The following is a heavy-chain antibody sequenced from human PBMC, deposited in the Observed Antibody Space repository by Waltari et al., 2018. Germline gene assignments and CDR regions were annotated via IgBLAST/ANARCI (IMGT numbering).Heavy chain of an antibody. J-gene: IGHJ3*02. V-gene: IGHV3-48*04. CDR3: ARSGLAAAGDAFDI. CDR1: GFTFSSYS. CDR2: ISSSSSTI. Sequence: EVQLVESGGGLVQPGGSLRLSCGASGFTFSSYSMNWVSQAPGKGLEWVSYISSSSSTIYYADSVKGRFTISRDNAKNSLYLQMNSLRAEDTAVYYCARSGLAAAGDAFDIWGQGTMVTVSS. D-gene: IGHD6-13*01.